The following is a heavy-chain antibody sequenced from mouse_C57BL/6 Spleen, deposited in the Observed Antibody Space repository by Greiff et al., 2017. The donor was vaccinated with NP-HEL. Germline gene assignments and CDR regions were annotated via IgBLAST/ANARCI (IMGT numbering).Heavy chain of an antibody. CDR2: IDPSDSYT. Sequence: QVQLQQPGAELVMPGASVKLSCKASGYTFTSYWMPWVKQRPGQGLEWIGEIDPSDSYTNYNQKFKGKATLTVDNSSSTAYMQLSSLKSEDSAFDYCARGGMVTTTGGDYAMDYWGQGTSVTVSS. D-gene: IGHD2-2*01. CDR1: GYTFTSYW. CDR3: ARGGMVTTTGGDYAMDY. J-gene: IGHJ4*01. V-gene: IGHV1-69*01.